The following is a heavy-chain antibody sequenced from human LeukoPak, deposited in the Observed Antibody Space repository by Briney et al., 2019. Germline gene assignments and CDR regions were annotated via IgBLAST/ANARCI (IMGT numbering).Heavy chain of an antibody. CDR3: ARDDPDYDILTGYYFDY. J-gene: IGHJ4*02. V-gene: IGHV1-46*01. D-gene: IGHD3-9*01. CDR1: GYTFTSYY. CDR2: INPSGGST. Sequence: ASVKVSCKASGYTFTSYYMHWVRQAPGQGLEWMGIINPSGGSTSYAQKFQGRVTMTRDTSTSTVYMELSSLRSEDTAVYYCARDDPDYDILTGYYFDYWGQGTLVTVSS.